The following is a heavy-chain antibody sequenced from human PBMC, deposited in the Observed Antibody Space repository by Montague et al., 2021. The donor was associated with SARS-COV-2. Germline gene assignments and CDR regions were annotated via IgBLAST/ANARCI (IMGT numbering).Heavy chain of an antibody. CDR2: IYYTRST. Sequence: SETLSLTCSVSGGSMINNYWSWIRQPPGKGLEWMGYIYYTRSTXXXPSXXXRATLSIDTSKNEFSLKLTSVTAADTAVYYCARGGGRLQYSYYYGMDVWGQGTTVTVSS. CDR1: GGSMINNY. CDR3: ARGGGRLQYSYYYGMDV. J-gene: IGHJ6*02. V-gene: IGHV4-59*01. D-gene: IGHD5-12*01.